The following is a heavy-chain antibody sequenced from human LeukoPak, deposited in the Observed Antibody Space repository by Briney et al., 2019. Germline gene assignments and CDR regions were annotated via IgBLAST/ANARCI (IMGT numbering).Heavy chain of an antibody. D-gene: IGHD3-10*01. J-gene: IGHJ4*02. CDR2: ISADSAAT. V-gene: IGHV3-23*01. Sequence: GGSLRLSCAASGFNFGSYSMTWVRQAPGKGLEWVSVISADSAATFYADSVKGRFTISRDNGRNTVFLQMSSLRAEDTALYYCARKSASGNCPLDYWGQGTLVTVSS. CDR3: ARKSASGNCPLDY. CDR1: GFNFGSYS.